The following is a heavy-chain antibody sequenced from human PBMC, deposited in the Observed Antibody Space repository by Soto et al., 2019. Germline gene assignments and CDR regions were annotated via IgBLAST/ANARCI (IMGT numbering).Heavy chain of an antibody. CDR3: ARDRRIAVAGDYYYYVMDV. J-gene: IGHJ6*02. Sequence: GESLKISCKGSGYSFTSYWIGWVRQMPGKGLEWMGIIYPGDSDTRYSPSFQGQVTISADKSISTAYLQWSSLKASDTAMYYCARDRRIAVAGDYYYYVMDVWGQGTTVIVS. D-gene: IGHD6-19*01. V-gene: IGHV5-51*01. CDR1: GYSFTSYW. CDR2: IYPGDSDT.